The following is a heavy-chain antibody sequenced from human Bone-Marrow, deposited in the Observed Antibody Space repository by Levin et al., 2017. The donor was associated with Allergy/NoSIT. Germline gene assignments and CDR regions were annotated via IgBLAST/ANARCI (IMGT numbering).Heavy chain of an antibody. D-gene: IGHD5-12*01. CDR3: ARAYGRGVSGYQVEGWPYSYYYMDV. V-gene: IGHV3-48*02. Sequence: PGGSLRLSCAASGFSFSNYNMKWVRQAPGKGLEWISYISSSSAPIYYADSVKGRFTISRDNAKNPVYLQMNSLRDEDTAVYYCARAYGRGVSGYQVEGWPYSYYYMDVWGKGTTVTVS. CDR1: GFSFSNYN. J-gene: IGHJ6*03. CDR2: ISSSSAPI.